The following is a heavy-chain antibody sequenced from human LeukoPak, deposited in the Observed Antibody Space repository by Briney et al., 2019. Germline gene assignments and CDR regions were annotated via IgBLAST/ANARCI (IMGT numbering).Heavy chain of an antibody. V-gene: IGHV3-7*01. Sequence: PGGSLRLSCAASGFTFSSYWMSWVRQAPGKGLEGVANIKQDGSEKYYVDSVKGRFTISRDNAKSSQYLQMNSLIVEDTAVYYCARGRRELPAVGHSFDPWGQGTLVTVSS. CDR2: IKQDGSEK. CDR1: GFTFSSYW. D-gene: IGHD1-26*01. CDR3: ARGRRELPAVGHSFDP. J-gene: IGHJ5*02.